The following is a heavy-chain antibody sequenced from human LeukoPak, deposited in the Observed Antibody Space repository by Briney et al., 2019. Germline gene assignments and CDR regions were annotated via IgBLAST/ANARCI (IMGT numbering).Heavy chain of an antibody. J-gene: IGHJ4*02. CDR1: GYTFTSYD. V-gene: IGHV1-8*01. CDR2: MNPNSGNT. D-gene: IGHD3-16*01. Sequence: ASVKVSCKASGYTFTSYDINWVRQATGQGLERMRWMNPNSGNTGYAQKFQGRVTMTRNTSISTAYMELSSLRSEDTAVYYCARASGSSARITFSDYWGQGTLVTVSS. CDR3: ARASGSSARITFSDY.